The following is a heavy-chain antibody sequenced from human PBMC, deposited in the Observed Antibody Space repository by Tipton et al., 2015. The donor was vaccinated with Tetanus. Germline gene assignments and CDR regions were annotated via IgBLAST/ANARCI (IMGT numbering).Heavy chain of an antibody. CDR2: IYNSGST. J-gene: IGHJ4*02. D-gene: IGHD3-3*01. CDR1: GGSISSGGYY. CDR3: ARHQSGYFTPFDY. V-gene: IGHV4-31*03. Sequence: LVKPTQTLSLTCTVSGGSISSGGYYWSWIRQHPGKGLEWIGDIYNSGSTYYNPSLKSRVTILVDTTKNQFSLKLKSVTAADTAVYYCARHQSGYFTPFDYWGQGNLVTVSS.